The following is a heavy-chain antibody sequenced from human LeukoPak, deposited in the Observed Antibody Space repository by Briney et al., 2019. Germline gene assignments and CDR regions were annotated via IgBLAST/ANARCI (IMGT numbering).Heavy chain of an antibody. CDR2: IYYSGST. V-gene: IGHV4-59*01. CDR3: AREMQLLYPFDF. J-gene: IGHJ3*01. D-gene: IGHD2-2*02. CDR1: GGSISSYY. Sequence: PSEALSLTRTVSGGSISSYYLSWIRQPPGKGLEWIGYIYYSGSTNYNPSLKSRVTISVDTSKNQFSLKLSSVTAADTAVYYCAREMQLLYPFDFWGQGTMVTVSS.